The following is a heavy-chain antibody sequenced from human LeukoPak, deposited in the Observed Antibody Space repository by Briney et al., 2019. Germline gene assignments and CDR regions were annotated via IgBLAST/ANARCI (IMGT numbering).Heavy chain of an antibody. V-gene: IGHV4-34*01. J-gene: IGHJ4*02. CDR3: ARVSVTGTTGLSPYYFDY. CDR1: GGSFSGYY. CDR2: INHSGST. Sequence: SETLSLTCAVYGGSFSGYYWSWIRQPPGKGLEWIGEINHSGSTNYNPSLKSRVTISVDTSKNQFSLKLSSVTAADTAVYYCARVSVTGTTGLSPYYFDYLGQGTLVTVSS. D-gene: IGHD1-7*01.